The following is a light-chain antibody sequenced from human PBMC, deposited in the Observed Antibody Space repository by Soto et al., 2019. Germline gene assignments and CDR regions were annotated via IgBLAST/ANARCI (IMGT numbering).Light chain of an antibody. CDR1: QSVSSN. CDR2: GAS. J-gene: IGKJ5*01. V-gene: IGKV3-15*01. Sequence: ENVMTQSPATLSVSPGERATLSCRASQSVSSNLAWYQQKPGQAPRLLIYGASTRATGIPARFSGSRSGTEFTLTISSLQSEDFAVYYCQQHNNWPPITFGQGTRLEIK. CDR3: QQHNNWPPIT.